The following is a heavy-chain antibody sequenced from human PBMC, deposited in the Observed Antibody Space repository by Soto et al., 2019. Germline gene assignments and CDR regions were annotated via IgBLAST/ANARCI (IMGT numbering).Heavy chain of an antibody. CDR3: ARVLTIFGVVTWFDP. CDR2: IYHSGST. Sequence: PSETLSLTCAVSGYSISSGYYWGWIRQPPGKGLERIGSIYHSGSTYYNPSLKSRVTISVDTSKNQLSLKLSSVTAADTAVYYCARVLTIFGVVTWFDPWGQGTLVTVSS. J-gene: IGHJ5*02. V-gene: IGHV4-38-2*01. D-gene: IGHD3-3*01. CDR1: GYSISSGYY.